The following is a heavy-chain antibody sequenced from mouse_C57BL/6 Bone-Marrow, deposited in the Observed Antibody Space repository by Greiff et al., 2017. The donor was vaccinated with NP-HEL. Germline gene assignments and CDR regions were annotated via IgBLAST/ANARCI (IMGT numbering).Heavy chain of an antibody. CDR1: GFTFSDYY. Sequence: DVMLVESEGGLVQPGSSMKLSCTASGFTFSDYYMAWVRQVPEKGLEWVANINYDGSSTYYLDSLKSRFIISRDNAKNILYLQMSSLKSEDTATYYCARAHYGNYAWFAYWGQGTLVTVSA. V-gene: IGHV5-16*01. CDR3: ARAHYGNYAWFAY. CDR2: INYDGSST. J-gene: IGHJ3*01. D-gene: IGHD2-1*01.